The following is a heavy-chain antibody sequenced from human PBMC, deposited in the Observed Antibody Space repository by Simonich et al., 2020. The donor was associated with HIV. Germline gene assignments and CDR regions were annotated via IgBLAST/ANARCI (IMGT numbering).Heavy chain of an antibody. Sequence: QVQLQESGPGLVRPSETLSLTCAVSGYSISSGYFWGWIRQPPGKGLEWIGSIYYYGSTSYNPSRKSRVTISVDTSKNQFSLRLTSLTAADTAVYYCARRGRIAVTGYYFDYWGQGTLVTVSS. J-gene: IGHJ4*02. CDR3: ARRGRIAVTGYYFDY. D-gene: IGHD6-19*01. CDR2: IYYYGST. V-gene: IGHV4-38-2*01. CDR1: GYSISSGYF.